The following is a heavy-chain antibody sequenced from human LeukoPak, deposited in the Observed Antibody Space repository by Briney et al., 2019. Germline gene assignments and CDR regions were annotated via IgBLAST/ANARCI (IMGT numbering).Heavy chain of an antibody. V-gene: IGHV4-39*01. CDR2: IYYSGST. Sequence: SETLSLTCTVSGGSISSSSYYWGWIRQPPGKGLEWIGSIYYSGSTYYNPSLKSRVTISVDASKNQFSLKLSSVTAADTAVYYCARQNIAAAGTNWFDPRGQGTLVTVSS. CDR1: GGSISSSSYY. J-gene: IGHJ5*02. CDR3: ARQNIAAAGTNWFDP. D-gene: IGHD6-13*01.